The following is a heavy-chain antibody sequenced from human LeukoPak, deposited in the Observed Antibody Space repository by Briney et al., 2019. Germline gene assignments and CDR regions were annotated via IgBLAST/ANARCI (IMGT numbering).Heavy chain of an antibody. J-gene: IGHJ4*02. CDR1: GFLFSSYW. D-gene: IGHD5-24*01. CDR2: IKQDGSKK. CDR3: TRVGYIDEGIDY. Sequence: GGSLRLSCVASGFLFSSYWMTWVRQAPGKGLEWVANIKQDGSKKSYVDSVKGRFTISRDNAKNSLYLQMNSLRAEDTAIYYCTRVGYIDEGIDYWGQGTLVTVSS. V-gene: IGHV3-7*04.